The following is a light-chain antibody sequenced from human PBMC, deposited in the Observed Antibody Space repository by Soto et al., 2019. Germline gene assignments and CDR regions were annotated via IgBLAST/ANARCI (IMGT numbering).Light chain of an antibody. CDR2: AAS. CDR1: QSISSY. Sequence: DIQMTQSPSSLSASVGDRVTITCRASQSISSYLNWYQQKPGEAPKLLIYAASSLQSGVPSRFNGSGSGTDFTLTISSLQPEDFATYYCQQSYSTPFTFGPGTKVDIK. V-gene: IGKV1-39*01. J-gene: IGKJ3*01. CDR3: QQSYSTPFT.